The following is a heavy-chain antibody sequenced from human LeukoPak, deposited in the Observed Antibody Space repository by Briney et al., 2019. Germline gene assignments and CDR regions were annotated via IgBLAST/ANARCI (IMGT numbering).Heavy chain of an antibody. CDR2: ISGSGGST. Sequence: GGSLRLSCAASGFTFSSYAMSWVRQAPGKGLQWVSAISGSGGSTYYADSVKGRFTISRDNSKNTLYLQMNSLRAEDTAVSYCAKAYGGNPFDYWGQGTLVTVSS. CDR3: AKAYGGNPFDY. J-gene: IGHJ4*02. V-gene: IGHV3-23*01. D-gene: IGHD4-23*01. CDR1: GFTFSSYA.